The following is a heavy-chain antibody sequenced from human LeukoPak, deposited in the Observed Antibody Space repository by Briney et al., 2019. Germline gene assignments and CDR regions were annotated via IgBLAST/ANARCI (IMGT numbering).Heavy chain of an antibody. CDR3: ARQYDFWSGLNNWFDP. J-gene: IGHJ5*02. V-gene: IGHV4-39*01. D-gene: IGHD3-3*01. CDR2: IYYSGST. CDR1: GDSISSTRYY. Sequence: PSETLSLTCTVSGDSISSTRYYWGRIRQPPGKGLEWIANIYYSGSTYYNPSLKSRVTISVDTSKNQFSLKLTSVTAADTAVYYCARQYDFWSGLNNWFDPWGQGTLVTVSS.